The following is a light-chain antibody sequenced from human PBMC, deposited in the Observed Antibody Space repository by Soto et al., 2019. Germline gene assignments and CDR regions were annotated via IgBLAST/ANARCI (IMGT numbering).Light chain of an antibody. V-gene: IGLV1-47*01. Sequence: QAVLTQPPSASGTPGQRVTISCSGSSYNIGSNYVYWYQQLPGTAPKLLIYRNNQRPSGVPDRFSGSRSGTSASLAISGLRSEHEADYYCAAWDDSLSGSYVFGTGTKLTVL. CDR2: RNN. CDR3: AAWDDSLSGSYV. J-gene: IGLJ1*01. CDR1: SYNIGSNY.